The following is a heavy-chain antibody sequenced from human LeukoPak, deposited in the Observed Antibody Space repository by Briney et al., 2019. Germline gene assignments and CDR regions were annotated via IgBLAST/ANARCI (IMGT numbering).Heavy chain of an antibody. CDR1: GVTFSCYA. J-gene: IGHJ4*02. Sequence: GGSLRLSCAASGVTFSCYAMNWVRQAPGEGVEWVSISGSGGDTYYADSVKGRFTISRDNSKNTLYLQMSSLRTEDTAVYYCAKARDETYGTYYFDYWGQGTLVTVSS. V-gene: IGHV3-23*01. D-gene: IGHD1-1*01. CDR2: SGSGGDT. CDR3: AKARDETYGTYYFDY.